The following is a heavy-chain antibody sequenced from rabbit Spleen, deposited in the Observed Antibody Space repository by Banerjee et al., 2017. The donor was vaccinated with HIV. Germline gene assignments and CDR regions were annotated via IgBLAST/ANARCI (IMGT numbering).Heavy chain of an antibody. CDR1: GFDFSSKYY. CDR2: IYTGSSGST. CDR3: ARATNDYTNVFKL. J-gene: IGHJ6*01. V-gene: IGHV1S40*01. D-gene: IGHD2-1*01. Sequence: QSLEESGGDLVKPGASLTLTCKASGFDFSSKYYMCWVRQAPGKGLEWIGCIYTGSSGSTYYASWAKGRFTISKTSSTTVTLQMTSLTAADTAMYFCARATNDYTNVFKLWGPGTLVTVS.